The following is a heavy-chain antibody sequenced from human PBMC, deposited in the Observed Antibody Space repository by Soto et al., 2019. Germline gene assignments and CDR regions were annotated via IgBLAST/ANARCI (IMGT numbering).Heavy chain of an antibody. CDR2: ISGSGGST. J-gene: IGHJ4*02. D-gene: IGHD2-15*01. V-gene: IGHV3-23*01. CDR3: AKKATIQLGYSSGGSCKIDY. Sequence: PGGSLRLSCAASRFTFSSYAMSWVRQAPGKGLEWVSAISGSGGSTNYADSVQGRFTISRDNSKNTLYLQMNSLRAEDTAIYYGAKKATIQLGYSSGGSCKIDYWGQGT. CDR1: RFTFSSYA.